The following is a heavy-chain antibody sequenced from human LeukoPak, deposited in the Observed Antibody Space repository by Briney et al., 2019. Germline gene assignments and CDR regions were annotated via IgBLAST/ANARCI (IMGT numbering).Heavy chain of an antibody. D-gene: IGHD3-10*01. CDR2: INHSGST. CDR3: ARGHRLWFGELLRPFDY. CDR1: GGSFSGYY. J-gene: IGHJ4*02. Sequence: SETLSLTCAVYGGSFSGYYWSWIRQPPGKGLEWIGEINHSGSTNYNPSLKSRVTISVDTSKNQFSLKLSSVTAADTAVYYCARGHRLWFGELLRPFDYWGQGTLVTVSS. V-gene: IGHV4-34*01.